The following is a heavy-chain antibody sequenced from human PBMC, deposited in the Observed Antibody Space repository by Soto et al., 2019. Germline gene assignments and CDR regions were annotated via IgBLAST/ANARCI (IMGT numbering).Heavy chain of an antibody. D-gene: IGHD3-10*01. CDR1: GGSISSGGYY. V-gene: IGHV4-31*03. CDR2: IYYSGST. Sequence: SETLSLTCTVSGGSISSGGYYWSWIRQHPGKGLEWIGYIYYSGSTYYNPSLKSRVTISVDTSKNQFSLKLSSVTAADTAVYYCARVSLPSFMVRGFNWFDPWGQGTLVTVSS. J-gene: IGHJ5*02. CDR3: ARVSLPSFMVRGFNWFDP.